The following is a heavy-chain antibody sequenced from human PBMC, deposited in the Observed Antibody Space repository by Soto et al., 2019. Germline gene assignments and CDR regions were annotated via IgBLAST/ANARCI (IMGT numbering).Heavy chain of an antibody. Sequence: QVQLQESGPGLVKPSETLSLTCTVSGGSISSYYWSWIRQPPGKGLEWIGYIYYSGITNYNPSLKSRVTVSGDTSQNQFSLQLSTVTAADPAVYDCAAQYSISWYGYFQHWGQGTLVSVSS. J-gene: IGHJ1*01. CDR3: AAQYSISWYGYFQH. CDR1: GGSISSYY. CDR2: IYYSGIT. V-gene: IGHV4-59*08. D-gene: IGHD6-13*01.